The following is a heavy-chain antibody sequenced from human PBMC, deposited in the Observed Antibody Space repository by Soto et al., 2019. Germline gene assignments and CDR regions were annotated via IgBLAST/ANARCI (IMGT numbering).Heavy chain of an antibody. CDR3: YLYYYDSSGYYLFDY. Sequence: QVQLVQSGAEVKKPGSSVKVSCKASGGTFNSYAISWVRQAPGQGLEWMGGIIPIFGTANYAQKFQGRVTITADESTSTAYMELSSLRSEDTAVYYCYLYYYDSSGYYLFDYWGQGTLVTVSS. J-gene: IGHJ4*02. CDR1: GGTFNSYA. V-gene: IGHV1-69*12. D-gene: IGHD3-22*01. CDR2: IIPIFGTA.